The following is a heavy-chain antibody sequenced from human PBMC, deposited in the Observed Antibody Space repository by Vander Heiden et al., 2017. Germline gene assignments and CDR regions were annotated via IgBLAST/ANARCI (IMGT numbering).Heavy chain of an antibody. CDR3: ARGTTGYYRGSYFDY. Sequence: QVQLVESGGGVVQPGRALRRSCAASGFTFSRYGMHWVRQAPGKELEWVAVIWFDGTNKYYGDSVKGRFTISRDNSKNTVYLQMNSLRAEDTAVYYCARGTTGYYRGSYFDYWGQGTLVTASS. CDR2: IWFDGTNK. CDR1: GFTFSRYG. D-gene: IGHD3-9*01. V-gene: IGHV3-33*01. J-gene: IGHJ4*02.